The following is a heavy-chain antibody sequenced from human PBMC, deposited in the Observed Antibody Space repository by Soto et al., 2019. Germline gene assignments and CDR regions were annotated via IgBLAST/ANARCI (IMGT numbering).Heavy chain of an antibody. CDR2: IYHSGST. CDR3: ARGGGLGAVAVDY. Sequence: PSETLSLTCTVSGASTNAYYWSWIRQPPGKGLEWIGYIYHSGSTYYNPSLKSRVTISVDRSKNQFSLKLSSVTAADTAVYYCARGGGLGAVAVDYWGQGTLVTVSS. D-gene: IGHD6-19*01. J-gene: IGHJ4*02. V-gene: IGHV4-59*12. CDR1: GASTNAYY.